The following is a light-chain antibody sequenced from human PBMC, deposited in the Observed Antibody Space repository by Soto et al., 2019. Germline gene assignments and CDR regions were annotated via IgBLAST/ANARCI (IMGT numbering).Light chain of an antibody. J-gene: IGKJ4*01. CDR3: LQHNSYPLQLT. CDR2: AAS. V-gene: IGKV1-17*01. CDR1: QGISIF. Sequence: DIQLTHSPSSLSACAGDRVTLTCRVSQGISIFLDWYRQKPGKAPKRLIYAASSLQSGVPSRFSGSGSGTEFTLTISSLQPEDFATYYCLQHNSYPLQLTFGGGTKVDIK.